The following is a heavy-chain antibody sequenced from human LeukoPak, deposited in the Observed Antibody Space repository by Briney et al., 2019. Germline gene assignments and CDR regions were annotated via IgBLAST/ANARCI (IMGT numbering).Heavy chain of an antibody. CDR3: VRLRYTYGKNFDC. Sequence: PGGSLRLSCAASGFTFKGYWMSWVRQAPGKGLEWVANIQQDGSEKKYVDSVKGLFTISRDNAKNSLYLQMDSLRAEDTAVYYCVRLRYTYGKNFDCWGQGTLVTVSS. D-gene: IGHD5-18*01. CDR2: IQQDGSEK. J-gene: IGHJ4*02. V-gene: IGHV3-7*01. CDR1: GFTFKGYW.